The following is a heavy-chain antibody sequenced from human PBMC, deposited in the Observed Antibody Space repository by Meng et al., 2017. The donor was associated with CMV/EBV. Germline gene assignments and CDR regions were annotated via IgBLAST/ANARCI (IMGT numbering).Heavy chain of an antibody. CDR1: GFTFSSYA. J-gene: IGHJ3*02. V-gene: IGHV3-30*04. D-gene: IGHD3-10*01. CDR2: ISYDGSNK. CDR3: ARDRGEADAFDI. Sequence: GGSLRLSCAASGFTFSSYAMHWVRQAPGKGLEWVAVISYDGSNKYYADSVKGRFTISRDNSKSTLYLQMNSLRAEDTAVYYCARDRGEADAFDIWGQGTMVTVSS.